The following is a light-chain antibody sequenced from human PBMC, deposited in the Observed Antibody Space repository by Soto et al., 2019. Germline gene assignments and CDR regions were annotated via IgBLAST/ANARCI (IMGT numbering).Light chain of an antibody. Sequence: DIQMTQSPSSLSASVGDRVTITCRASQGISNYLAWYHQKPGKVPKLLIYAASTLQSGVPSRFSGSGSGTDFTLTISSLQPEDVATYYCQKYNSAPPNTFGGGTKVEIK. J-gene: IGKJ4*01. V-gene: IGKV1-27*01. CDR2: AAS. CDR1: QGISNY. CDR3: QKYNSAPPNT.